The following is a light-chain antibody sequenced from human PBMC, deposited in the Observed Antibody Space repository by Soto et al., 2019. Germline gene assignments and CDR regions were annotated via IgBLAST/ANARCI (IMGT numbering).Light chain of an antibody. CDR2: NAS. V-gene: IGKV1-33*01. CDR1: QDIRNY. CDR3: QQYDNLPLT. J-gene: IGKJ4*01. Sequence: EIHMTQSPSTLSASVGDRVPITCKASQDIRNYLTWYQQKTGKAPKLLIYNASNLETGVPSRFSGSGSGTDFTFTISSLQPEDIATYYCQQYDNLPLTFGGGTKVDIK.